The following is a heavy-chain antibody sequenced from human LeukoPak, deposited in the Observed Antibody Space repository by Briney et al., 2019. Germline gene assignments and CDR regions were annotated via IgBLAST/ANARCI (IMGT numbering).Heavy chain of an antibody. CDR2: IYPADSDT. V-gene: IGHV5-51*01. Sequence: GESLKISCKGSGYSFTNYWIGWVRQMPGKGLEWMGIIYPADSDTRYSPSFQGQVTISVDKSISTAYLQWSSLKASDTAMYYCARTYCSTIGCFGLYYYYGVDVWGQGTTVTVSS. D-gene: IGHD2-15*01. CDR1: GYSFTNYW. J-gene: IGHJ6*02. CDR3: ARTYCSTIGCFGLYYYYGVDV.